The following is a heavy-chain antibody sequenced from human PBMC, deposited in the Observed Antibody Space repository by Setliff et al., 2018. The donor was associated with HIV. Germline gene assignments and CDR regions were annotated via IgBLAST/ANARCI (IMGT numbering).Heavy chain of an antibody. CDR3: AKDRDERWFGELLSPFTFDY. CDR1: GDTFSHYG. D-gene: IGHD3-10*01. Sequence: SVKVSCKASGDTFSHYGISWVRQAPGHGLEWMGGITPLFGTSNYAQKFQGRVTITVDTSKSIVDMEISSLRSADTAVYYCAKDRDERWFGELLSPFTFDYWGQGTLVTVSS. J-gene: IGHJ4*02. CDR2: ITPLFGTS. V-gene: IGHV1-69*06.